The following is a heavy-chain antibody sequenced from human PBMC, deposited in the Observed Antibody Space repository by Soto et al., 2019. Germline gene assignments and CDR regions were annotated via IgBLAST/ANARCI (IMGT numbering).Heavy chain of an antibody. CDR3: ARAAEYAWFDP. CDR2: INHSGRT. CDR1: VGSFRGYY. J-gene: IGHJ5*02. V-gene: IGHV4-34*01. Sequence: KTSETLSLTCAVYVGSFRGYYWNWIRQPPGKGLEWIGEINHSGRTKYNPSLNSRVTISVDTSKNQFSLKLGSVTAADTAVYYCARAAEYAWFDPWGRGTLVTLSS. D-gene: IGHD2-8*01.